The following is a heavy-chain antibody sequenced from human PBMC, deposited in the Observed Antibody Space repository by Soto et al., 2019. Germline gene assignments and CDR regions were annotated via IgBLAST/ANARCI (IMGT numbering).Heavy chain of an antibody. Sequence: PSETLSLTCTVSGGSISSYYWSWIRQPPGKGLEWIGYIYYSGSASYNPSLKSRVTISVDTSKNQFSPKLSSVTAADTAVYYCAGSYCSSTSCYIDYYGMDVWGQGTTVTVSS. CDR1: GGSISSYY. V-gene: IGHV4-59*01. J-gene: IGHJ6*02. D-gene: IGHD2-2*02. CDR3: AGSYCSSTSCYIDYYGMDV. CDR2: IYYSGSA.